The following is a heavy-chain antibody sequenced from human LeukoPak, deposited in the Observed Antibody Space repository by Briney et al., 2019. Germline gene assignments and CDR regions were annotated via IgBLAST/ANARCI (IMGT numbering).Heavy chain of an antibody. Sequence: GGSLRLSCAASGFTFSSYSMNWVRQAPGKGLEWVSSISSSSSYIYYADSVKGRFTISRDNAKNSLYLQMNSLRAEDTAVYYCARGGTADFWSGYYDYYGMDVWGQGTTVTVSS. CDR1: GFTFSSYS. J-gene: IGHJ6*02. D-gene: IGHD3-3*01. CDR3: ARGGTADFWSGYYDYYGMDV. CDR2: ISSSSSYI. V-gene: IGHV3-21*01.